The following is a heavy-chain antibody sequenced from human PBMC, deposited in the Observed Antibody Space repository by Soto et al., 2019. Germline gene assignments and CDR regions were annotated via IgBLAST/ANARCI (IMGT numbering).Heavy chain of an antibody. CDR3: ARDSGLRYFDWLSTPSYYYYYYGMDV. J-gene: IGHJ6*02. V-gene: IGHV3-21*01. CDR1: GFTFSSYS. D-gene: IGHD3-9*01. CDR2: ISSSSSYI. Sequence: EVQLVESGGGLVKPGGSLRLSCAASGFTFSSYSMNWVRQAPGKGLEWVSSISSSSSYIYYADSVKGRFTISRDNAKNSLYLQMNSLRAEDTAVYYCARDSGLRYFDWLSTPSYYYYYYGMDVWGQGTTVTVSS.